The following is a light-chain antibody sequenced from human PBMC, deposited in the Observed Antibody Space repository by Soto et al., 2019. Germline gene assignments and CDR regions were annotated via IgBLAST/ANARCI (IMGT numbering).Light chain of an antibody. CDR3: SSYTDSSNYV. CDR2: EVS. V-gene: IGLV2-14*01. J-gene: IGLJ1*01. Sequence: QSVLTQPASVSGSPGQSITSSCTGTSSDVGGYNYVSWYQQHPGKAPKLMIYEVSNRPSGVSNRSSGSRSGNTASLTISGLQAEDEADYYCSSYTDSSNYVFGTGTKVTVL. CDR1: SSDVGGYNY.